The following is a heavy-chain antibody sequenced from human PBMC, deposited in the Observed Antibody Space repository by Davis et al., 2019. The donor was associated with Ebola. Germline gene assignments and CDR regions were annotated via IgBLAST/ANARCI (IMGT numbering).Heavy chain of an antibody. CDR1: GASITSGGYS. Sequence: PSETLSLTCVVSGASITSGGYSWSWIRQTPGKGLEWIGYIYHSGSDYYSPSFQGRVTMSLDRSTNQFSLNLTSITAADTAIYYCAMYDYRQYYFDSWGQGTPVTVS. CDR3: AMYDYRQYYFDS. J-gene: IGHJ4*02. CDR2: IYHSGSD. V-gene: IGHV4-30-2*01. D-gene: IGHD4-11*01.